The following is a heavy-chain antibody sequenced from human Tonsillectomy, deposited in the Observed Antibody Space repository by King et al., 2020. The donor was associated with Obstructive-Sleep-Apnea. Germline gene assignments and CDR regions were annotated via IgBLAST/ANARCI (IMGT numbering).Heavy chain of an antibody. V-gene: IGHV5-10-1*04. Sequence: VQLVESGAEVKKPGESLRISCKGSGYSFTSYCISWVRQMPGKGLEWRWGIVPSDSYTNYSPSFQGQFTSSAYKSISTAYLQWSSLKASETAMYYCARRKIVTAPRYYGMDVWGQGTTVTVSS. CDR3: ARRKIVTAPRYYGMDV. D-gene: IGHD2-2*01. CDR1: GYSFTSYC. CDR2: IVPSDSYT. J-gene: IGHJ6*02.